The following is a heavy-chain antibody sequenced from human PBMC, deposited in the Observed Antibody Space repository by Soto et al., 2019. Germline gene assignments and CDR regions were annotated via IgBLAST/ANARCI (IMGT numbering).Heavy chain of an antibody. Sequence: PGGSLRLSCAVSGFTFSDYWMSWVRQAPGKGLEWVANIKQDGNEKYYVDSVKGRFTISRDNAKNSLYLQMNSLRAEDSALYYCAREGSYGMDVWGQGTTVTAP. CDR1: GFTFSDYW. CDR2: IKQDGNEK. V-gene: IGHV3-7*03. CDR3: AREGSYGMDV. J-gene: IGHJ6*02.